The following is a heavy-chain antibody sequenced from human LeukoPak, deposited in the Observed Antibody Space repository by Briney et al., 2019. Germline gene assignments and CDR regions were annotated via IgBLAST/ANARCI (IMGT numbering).Heavy chain of an antibody. J-gene: IGHJ4*02. CDR1: GGSISSGGYY. V-gene: IGHV4-30-2*01. CDR3: ARGSPRGPWGITMVRGVITHFDY. Sequence: SETLSLTCTVSGGSISSGGYYWSWTRQPPGKGLEWIGYIYHSGSTYYNPSLKSRVTISVDRSKNQFSLKLSSVTAADTAVYYCARGSPRGPWGITMVRGVITHFDYWGQGTLVTVSS. CDR2: IYHSGST. D-gene: IGHD3-10*01.